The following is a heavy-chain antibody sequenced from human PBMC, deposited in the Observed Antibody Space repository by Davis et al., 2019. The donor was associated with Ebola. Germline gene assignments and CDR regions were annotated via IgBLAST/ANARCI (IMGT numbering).Heavy chain of an antibody. CDR3: AKSRRVSCYSSVDY. J-gene: IGHJ4*02. Sequence: GESLKISCAASGFTFSSYGMHWVRQAPGKGLEWVAVISYDGSNKYYADSVKGRFTISRDNSKNTLYLQMNSLRAEDTALYYCAKSRRVSCYSSVDYWGQGTLATVSS. D-gene: IGHD2-15*01. CDR2: ISYDGSNK. V-gene: IGHV3-30*18. CDR1: GFTFSSYG.